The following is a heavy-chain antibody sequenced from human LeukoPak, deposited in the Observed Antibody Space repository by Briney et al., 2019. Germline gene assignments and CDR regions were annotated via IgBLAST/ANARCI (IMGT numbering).Heavy chain of an antibody. CDR2: IYYSGST. CDR1: GGSISSSSYY. V-gene: IGHV4-39*01. CDR3: ARFRGFGYYYMDV. D-gene: IGHD3-16*01. Sequence: PSETLSLTCTVSGGSISSSSYYWGWIRQPPGKGLEWIGSIYYSGSTYYNPSLKSRVTISVDTSKNQFSLKLSSVTAADTAVYYCARFRGFGYYYMDVWGKGTTVTVSS. J-gene: IGHJ6*03.